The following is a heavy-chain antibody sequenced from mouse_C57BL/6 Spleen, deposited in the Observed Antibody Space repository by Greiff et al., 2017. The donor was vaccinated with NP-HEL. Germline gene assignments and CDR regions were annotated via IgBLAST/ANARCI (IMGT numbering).Heavy chain of an antibody. V-gene: IGHV1-64*01. CDR1: GYTFTSYW. J-gene: IGHJ1*03. D-gene: IGHD2-5*01. Sequence: VQLQQPGAELVKPGASVKLSCKASGYTFTSYWMHWVKQRPGQGLEWIGMIHPNSGSTNYNEKFKSKATLTVDKSSSTAYMQFSSLTSEDSAVYYCARRKSNYEYFDVWGTGTTVTVSS. CDR3: ARRKSNYEYFDV. CDR2: IHPNSGST.